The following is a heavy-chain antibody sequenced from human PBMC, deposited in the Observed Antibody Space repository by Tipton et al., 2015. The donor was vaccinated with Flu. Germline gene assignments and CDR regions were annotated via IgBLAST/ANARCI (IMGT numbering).Heavy chain of an antibody. D-gene: IGHD2-21*01. CDR3: ARDDTYTSVDRYSYNGMDV. CDR2: ISNTSRTI. CDR1: GFSFSLYS. J-gene: IGHJ6*02. V-gene: IGHV3-48*02. Sequence: QLVQSGGALVQPGGSLRLSCVASGFSFSLYSMNWVRQAPGKGLEWVSFISNTSRTIFYADSVNGRFTISRDNVKNSLYLQMNGVKDEDTAVYYCARDDTYTSVDRYSYNGMDVWGQGTTVAVSS.